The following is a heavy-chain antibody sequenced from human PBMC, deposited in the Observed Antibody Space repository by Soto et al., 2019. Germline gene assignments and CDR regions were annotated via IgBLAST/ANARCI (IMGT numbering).Heavy chain of an antibody. CDR1: GFMFSTYA. J-gene: IGHJ3*02. V-gene: IGHV3-23*01. Sequence: GGSLRLSCAASGFMFSTYAMNWVRQAPGKGLEWVSAISSSGDSAYYAESVRGRFTISRDNSINTLYLQMRSLRPEDTAVYYCAHPRGYGVFDAVDIWGQGTMVTVSS. D-gene: IGHD4-17*01. CDR2: ISSSGDSA. CDR3: AHPRGYGVFDAVDI.